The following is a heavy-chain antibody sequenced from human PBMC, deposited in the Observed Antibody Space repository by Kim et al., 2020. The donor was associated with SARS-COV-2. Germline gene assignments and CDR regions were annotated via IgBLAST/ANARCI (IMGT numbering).Heavy chain of an antibody. CDR3: ARGNMGRAFDI. J-gene: IGHJ3*02. V-gene: IGHV3-13*01. D-gene: IGHD3-10*01. CDR2: T. Sequence: TYYPTAAKGRCTITRENAKNSLYLQMNSLRAGDTAVYYCARGNMGRAFDIWGQGTMVTVSS.